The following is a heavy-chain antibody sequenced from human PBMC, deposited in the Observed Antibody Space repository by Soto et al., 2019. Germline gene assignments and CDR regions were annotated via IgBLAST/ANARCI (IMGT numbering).Heavy chain of an antibody. CDR2: IYYGGST. Sequence: QVQLQESGPGLVKPSQTLSLTCTVSGGSISSGGYYWSWIRQHPGKGLEWIGYIYYGGSTYFNPSRKIGVTISVDTPKLQFSLKLCAVTAADTAVYYCARRVFPRGQGTGFTVSS. CDR3: ARRVFP. V-gene: IGHV4-31*03. J-gene: IGHJ5*02. CDR1: GGSISSGGYY. D-gene: IGHD2-8*01.